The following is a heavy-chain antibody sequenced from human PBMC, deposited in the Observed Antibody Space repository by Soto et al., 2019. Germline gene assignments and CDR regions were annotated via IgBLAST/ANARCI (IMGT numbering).Heavy chain of an antibody. CDR1: GGSISSGDYS. D-gene: IGHD2-2*01. V-gene: IGHV4-31*03. Sequence: SEPLSLTCTVSGGSISSGDYSWNWIRQHPGKGLEWIGNIYYSGSTYYNPSLKSRLTISVDTSKNQFSLKLSSVTAADTAVYYCARVVVPAMLAHYYYMDVWGKGTTVTVSS. J-gene: IGHJ6*03. CDR2: IYYSGST. CDR3: ARVVVPAMLAHYYYMDV.